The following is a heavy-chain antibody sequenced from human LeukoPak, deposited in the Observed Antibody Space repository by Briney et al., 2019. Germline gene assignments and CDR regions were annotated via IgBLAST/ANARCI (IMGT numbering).Heavy chain of an antibody. CDR1: GYSISSGYY. CDR3: ASRGSSSEDY. J-gene: IGHJ4*02. V-gene: IGHV4-38-2*02. D-gene: IGHD1-26*01. Sequence: SETLSLTCSVSGYSISSGYYWGWIRQPPGKGLEWIGSIYYSGSTYYNPSLKSRVTISVDTSKNQFSLKLSSVTAADTAVYSWASRGSSSEDYWGQGTLVPVSS. CDR2: IYYSGST.